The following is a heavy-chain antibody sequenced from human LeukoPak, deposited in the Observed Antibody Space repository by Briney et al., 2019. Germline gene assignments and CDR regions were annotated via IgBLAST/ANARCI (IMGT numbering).Heavy chain of an antibody. CDR2: INPSGGST. Sequence: ASVKVSCKASGYTFTRYYMHWARQAPGQGLEWMGIINPSGGSTSYAQKFQGRVTMTRDTSTSTVYMELSSLRSEDTAVYYCAREMSPKVFEYWGQGTLVTVSS. V-gene: IGHV1-46*01. J-gene: IGHJ4*02. CDR1: GYTFTRYY. CDR3: AREMSPKVFEY.